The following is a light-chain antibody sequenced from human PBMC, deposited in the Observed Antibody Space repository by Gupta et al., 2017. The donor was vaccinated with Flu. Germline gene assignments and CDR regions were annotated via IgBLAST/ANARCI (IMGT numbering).Light chain of an antibody. CDR1: QSVGHF. CDR2: DAS. V-gene: IGKV3-11*01. J-gene: IGKJ5*01. CDR3: QQRYDWPPIT. Sequence: ETVLTQSPATLSLSPGERATLSCRASQSVGHFLAWYQQKPGQAPRLLIYDASNRDTGAPARFSGSGSGKDSTLTISSREPEDFAVYYCQQRYDWPPITFGQGTRLEIK.